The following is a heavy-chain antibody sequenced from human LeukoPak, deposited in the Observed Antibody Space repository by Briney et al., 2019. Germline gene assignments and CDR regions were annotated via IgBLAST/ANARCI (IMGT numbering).Heavy chain of an antibody. Sequence: ASVKVSCKVSGYTFTSYGISWVRQAPGQGLEWMGWISAYNGNTNYAQKLQGRVTMTTDTSTSTAYMELRSLRSDDTAVYYCAREVVGYYDFWSGYTNAFDIWGQGTMVTVSS. J-gene: IGHJ3*02. V-gene: IGHV1-18*01. D-gene: IGHD3-3*01. CDR2: ISAYNGNT. CDR1: GYTFTSYG. CDR3: AREVVGYYDFWSGYTNAFDI.